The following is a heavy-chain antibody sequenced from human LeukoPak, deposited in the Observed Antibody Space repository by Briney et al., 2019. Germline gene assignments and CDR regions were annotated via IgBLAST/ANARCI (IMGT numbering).Heavy chain of an antibody. D-gene: IGHD5-18*01. CDR2: IWYDGSNK. V-gene: IGHV3-33*01. CDR1: GFTFSSYG. Sequence: QTGGSLRLSCAASGFTFSSYGMHWVRQAPGKGLEWVAVIWYDGSNKYYADSVKGRFTISRDNSKNTLYLQTNSLRAEDTAVYYCARDGSREANSYGWERGFDYWGQGTLVTVSS. CDR3: ARDGSREANSYGWERGFDY. J-gene: IGHJ4*02.